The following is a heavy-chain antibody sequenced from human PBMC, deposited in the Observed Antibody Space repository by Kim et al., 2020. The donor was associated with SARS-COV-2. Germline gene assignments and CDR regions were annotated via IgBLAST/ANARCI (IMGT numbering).Heavy chain of an antibody. CDR2: ISWDGGNT. CDR1: GFSFDDYT. CDR3: AKDGGLEYQLLSDSSAILLDY. V-gene: IGHV3-43*01. D-gene: IGHD2-2*01. Sequence: GGSLRLSCAASGFSFDDYTMHWVRQTPGKGLEWVSLISWDGGNTYYADSVKGRFTISRDNSKNSLYLQMNSLRTEDTALYYCAKDGGLEYQLLSDSSAILLDYWGQRTLVTVSS. J-gene: IGHJ4*02.